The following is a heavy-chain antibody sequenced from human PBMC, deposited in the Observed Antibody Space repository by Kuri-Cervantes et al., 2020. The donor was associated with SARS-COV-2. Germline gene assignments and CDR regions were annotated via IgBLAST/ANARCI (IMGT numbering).Heavy chain of an antibody. CDR2: ISHRATT. J-gene: IGHJ4*02. CDR3: ARAPYKVYAPIIDS. D-gene: IGHD2-8*01. V-gene: IGHV4-30-4*08. CDR1: SGSISHIYYY. Sequence: SETLSPTCTVSSGSISHIYYYWTWSRQPPWKGLEWFGYISHRATTYYNPSLKSRSIMSIDTSQNHFTLKLSSVTAADTAVYYGARAPYKVYAPIIDSWGPGTMVTVSS.